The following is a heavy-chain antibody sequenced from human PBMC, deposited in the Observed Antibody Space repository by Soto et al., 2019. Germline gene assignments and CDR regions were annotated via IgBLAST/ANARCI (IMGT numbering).Heavy chain of an antibody. CDR3: ARLTETEGNWNYPYYFDY. J-gene: IGHJ4*02. CDR2: IYTSGST. D-gene: IGHD1-7*01. CDR1: GGSISSYY. Sequence: PSETLSLTCTASGGSISSYYWSWIRQPAGKGLEWIGRIYTSGSTNYNPSLKSRVTMSVDTSKNQFSLKLSSVTAADTAVYYCARLTETEGNWNYPYYFDYWGQGTLVTVSS. V-gene: IGHV4-4*07.